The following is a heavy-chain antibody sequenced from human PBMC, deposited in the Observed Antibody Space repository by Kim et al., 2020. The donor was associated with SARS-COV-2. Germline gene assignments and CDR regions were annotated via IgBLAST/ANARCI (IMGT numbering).Heavy chain of an antibody. CDR1: GFTFSSYS. Sequence: GGCLRLSCAASGFTFSSYSMNWVRQAPGKGLEWVSSISSSSSYIYYADSVKGRFTISRDNAKNSLYLQMNSLRAEDTAVYYCAREYPGYSYGPFDYWGQGTLVTVSS. J-gene: IGHJ4*02. CDR3: AREYPGYSYGPFDY. D-gene: IGHD5-18*01. V-gene: IGHV3-21*01. CDR2: ISSSSSYI.